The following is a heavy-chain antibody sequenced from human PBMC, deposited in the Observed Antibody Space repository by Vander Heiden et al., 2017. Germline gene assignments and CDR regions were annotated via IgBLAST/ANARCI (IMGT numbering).Heavy chain of an antibody. Sequence: QVQLQESGPGLVKPSETLSLTCTVSGGSISSYYWSWIRQPPGKGLEWIGYIYYSGSTNYNPSLKSRVTISVDTSKNQFSLKLSSVTAADTAVYYCARHSYGGNEGLLDYWGQGTLVTVSS. CDR1: GGSISSYY. J-gene: IGHJ4*02. D-gene: IGHD2-15*01. CDR2: IYYSGST. V-gene: IGHV4-59*08. CDR3: ARHSYGGNEGLLDY.